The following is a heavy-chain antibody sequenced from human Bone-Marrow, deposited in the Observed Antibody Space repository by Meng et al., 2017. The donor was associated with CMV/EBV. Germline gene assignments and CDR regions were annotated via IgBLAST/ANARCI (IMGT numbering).Heavy chain of an antibody. V-gene: IGHV3-30-3*01. J-gene: IGHJ6*02. Sequence: GESLKISCAASGFTFSTYAMHWVRQAPGKGLEWVAVISFDGSNKYYADSVKGRFTISRDNSKNTLYLQMNSLRAEDTAVYYCAKVSRIVVVPAATPYYGMDVWGQGTTVTVSS. CDR2: ISFDGSNK. CDR3: AKVSRIVVVPAATPYYGMDV. D-gene: IGHD2-2*02. CDR1: GFTFSTYA.